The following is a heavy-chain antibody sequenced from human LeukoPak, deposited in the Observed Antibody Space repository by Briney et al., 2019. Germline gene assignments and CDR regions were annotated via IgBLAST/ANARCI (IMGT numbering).Heavy chain of an antibody. V-gene: IGHV1-2*02. Sequence: ASVKVSCKASGYTFTGYYMHWVRQAPGQGLEWMGWINPYSGGTNYAQKFQGRVTMTRDTSISTAYMELSRLRSDDTAVYYCARTQGYYYGSGSYDYWGQGTLVTVSS. J-gene: IGHJ4*02. CDR2: INPYSGGT. CDR1: GYTFTGYY. D-gene: IGHD3-10*01. CDR3: ARTQGYYYGSGSYDY.